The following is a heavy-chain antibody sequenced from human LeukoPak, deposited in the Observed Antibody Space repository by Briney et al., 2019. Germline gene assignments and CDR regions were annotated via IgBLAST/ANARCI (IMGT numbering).Heavy chain of an antibody. D-gene: IGHD4-23*01. V-gene: IGHV3-21*01. CDR1: GFTFSSYS. J-gene: IGHJ6*02. Sequence: GGSLRLSCAASGFTFSSYSMNWVRQAPGKGLEWVSSISSSSSYIYYADSVKGRFTISRDNAKNSLYLQMNSLRAEDTAVYYCARESDYGGNSWESLPSYYYGMDVWGQGTTVTVSS. CDR2: ISSSSSYI. CDR3: ARESDYGGNSWESLPSYYYGMDV.